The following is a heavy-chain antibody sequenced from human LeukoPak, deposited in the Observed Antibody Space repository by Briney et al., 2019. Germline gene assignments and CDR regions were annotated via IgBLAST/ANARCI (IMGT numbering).Heavy chain of an antibody. Sequence: SQTLSLTCAISGDSVSSKCASWNWIRQSPSRGFEWLGRTYYRSKWYNEYAVSVKSRITINPDTSKNQFSLQLNSVTPEDTAVYYCSRDPVWGSAWGQGTLVTVSS. J-gene: IGHJ5*02. V-gene: IGHV6-1*01. CDR3: SRDPVWGSA. D-gene: IGHD7-27*01. CDR1: GDSVSSKCAS. CDR2: TYYRSKWYN.